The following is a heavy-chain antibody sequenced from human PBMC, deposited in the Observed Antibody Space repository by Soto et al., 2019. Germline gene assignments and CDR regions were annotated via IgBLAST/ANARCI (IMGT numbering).Heavy chain of an antibody. CDR1: PGSTSTYY. D-gene: IGHD2-21*01. CDR2: ILYSGST. CDR3: AREVTYCFVFTCYDYKTIVFYP. J-gene: IGHJ5*01. Sequence: TRSHARTGSPGSTSTYYCSWIRHPQGKGMEWPWTILYSGSTNYNPSLMSRVTISVHTSKNHFSLKVRSVTAADTAVYYCAREVTYCFVFTCYDYKTIVFYPCGQGSLVIVSA. V-gene: IGHV4-59*01.